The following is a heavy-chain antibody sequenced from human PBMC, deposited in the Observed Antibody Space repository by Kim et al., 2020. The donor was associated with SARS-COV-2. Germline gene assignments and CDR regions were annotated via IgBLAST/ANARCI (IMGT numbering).Heavy chain of an antibody. D-gene: IGHD2-15*01. CDR1: GFSFSTYD. V-gene: IGHV3-23*01. J-gene: IGHJ4*02. Sequence: GGSLRLSCAASGFSFSTYDMTWVRQAPGKGLEWVSAISGSGTGTHYADSVKGRFTISRDNSKNTVYLQMNSLRAEDTAVYYCAKETLGYCSGGFCYSFHYFDYWGQGTLVTASS. CDR3: AKETLGYCSGGFCYSFHYFDY. CDR2: ISGSGTGT.